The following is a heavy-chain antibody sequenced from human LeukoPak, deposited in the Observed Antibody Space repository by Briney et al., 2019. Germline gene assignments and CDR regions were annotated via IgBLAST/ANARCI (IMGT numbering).Heavy chain of an antibody. Sequence: GASVKVSCKASGYTFTSYGISWLRQAPGQGLEWRGWISAYNGNTNYAQKLQGRVTMTTDTSTSTAYMELRSLRPDDTAVYYCARGPLGLVAAAVLAFDIWGQGTMVTVSS. D-gene: IGHD6-13*01. J-gene: IGHJ3*02. CDR1: GYTFTSYG. V-gene: IGHV1-18*01. CDR2: ISAYNGNT. CDR3: ARGPLGLVAAAVLAFDI.